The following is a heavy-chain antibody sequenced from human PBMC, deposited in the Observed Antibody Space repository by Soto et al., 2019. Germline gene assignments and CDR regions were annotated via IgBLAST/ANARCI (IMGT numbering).Heavy chain of an antibody. D-gene: IGHD2-21*01. CDR2: INPNGGST. J-gene: IGHJ1*01. Sequence: QVQLVQSGAEVKKPGASVKVSCKASGYTFIHYYIHWVRQAPGQGLEWMAIINPNGGSTNYAQKFRGRVTVTSDTSTTTVSMELNSLGSDDTAGYCCARSLLQGDFWGQGTLVTVSS. V-gene: IGHV1-46*01. CDR3: ARSLLQGDF. CDR1: GYTFIHYY.